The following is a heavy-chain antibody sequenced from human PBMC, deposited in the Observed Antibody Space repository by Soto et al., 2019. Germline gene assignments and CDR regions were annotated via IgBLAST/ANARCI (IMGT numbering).Heavy chain of an antibody. CDR2: ITGFGTDT. CDR3: AKNLLYYFQY. J-gene: IGHJ4*01. V-gene: IGHV3-23*01. Sequence: GGSLRLSCAASGFSFGSYAMSWVRQAPGKGLEWVSSITGFGTDTFYADSVRGRFTISRDNSGNTLYLQMTSLRPQDTAVYYCAKNLLYYFQYWGRGTLVTVSS. CDR1: GFSFGSYA.